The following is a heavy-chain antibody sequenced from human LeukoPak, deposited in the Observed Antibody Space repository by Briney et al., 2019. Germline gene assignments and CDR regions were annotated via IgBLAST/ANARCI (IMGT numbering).Heavy chain of an antibody. D-gene: IGHD4-17*01. CDR3: ARPAPTFVTTPNWFDP. CDR1: GFTFSSYA. J-gene: IGHJ5*02. Sequence: PGGSLRLSCAASGFTFSSYAMHWVRQAPGKGLEWVAVISYDGSNKYYADSVKGRFTISRDNSKNTLYLQMNSLRAEDTAVYYCARPAPTFVTTPNWFDPWGQGTLVTVSS. V-gene: IGHV3-30-3*01. CDR2: ISYDGSNK.